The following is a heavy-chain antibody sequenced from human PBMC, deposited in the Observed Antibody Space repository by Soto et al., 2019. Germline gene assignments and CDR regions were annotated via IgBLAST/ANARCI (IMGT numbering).Heavy chain of an antibody. CDR1: GGTFSSYA. D-gene: IGHD2-2*02. J-gene: IGHJ4*02. CDR2: IIPMYGMP. CDR3: ARVKENCSTTSCYKFFDF. V-gene: IGHV1-69*01. Sequence: QVQLVQSGAEVQKPGSSVKVSCKASGGTFSSYAVSWVRQAPGQGLEWVGEIIPMYGMPNLAHRFQGRVTVTAGESTSTVYMEVSSLRSEDTAIYYCARVKENCSTTSCYKFFDFWGQGTLVTVSS.